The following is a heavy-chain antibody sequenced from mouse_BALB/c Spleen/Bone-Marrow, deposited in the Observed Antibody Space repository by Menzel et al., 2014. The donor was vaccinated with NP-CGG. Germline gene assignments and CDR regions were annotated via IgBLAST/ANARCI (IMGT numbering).Heavy chain of an antibody. CDR1: GYAFTSYW. CDR3: ARCYYGNYFDY. J-gene: IGHJ2*01. D-gene: IGHD2-1*01. CDR2: INPSNGRT. Sequence: VQLQQSGAELVKPGASVKLSCKASGYAFTSYWMHWVKQRPGQGLEWIGEINPSNGRTNYNEKFKSKATLTVDKSSSTAYMQLSSLTSEDSAVYYCARCYYGNYFDYWGQGTTPTVSS. V-gene: IGHV1S81*02.